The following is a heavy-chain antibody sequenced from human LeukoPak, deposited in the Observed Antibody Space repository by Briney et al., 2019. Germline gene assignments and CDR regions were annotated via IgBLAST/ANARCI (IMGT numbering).Heavy chain of an antibody. Sequence: ASVKVSCKVSGYTLTELSMHWLRQAPGKGLEWMGGFDPEDGETIYAQKFQGRVTMTEDTSTDTAYMELSSLRSEDTAVYYCATTRGYYDSSGLDYWGQGTLVTVSS. J-gene: IGHJ4*02. V-gene: IGHV1-24*01. D-gene: IGHD3-22*01. CDR2: FDPEDGET. CDR3: ATTRGYYDSSGLDY. CDR1: GYTLTELS.